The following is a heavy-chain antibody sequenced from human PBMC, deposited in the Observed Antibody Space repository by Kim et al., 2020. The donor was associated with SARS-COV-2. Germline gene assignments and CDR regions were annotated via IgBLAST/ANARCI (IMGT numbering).Heavy chain of an antibody. CDR2: ISCSGGST. CDR1: GFTFSSYA. V-gene: IGHV3-23*01. CDR3: AKVRITMIVVVITRGQYYFDY. J-gene: IGHJ4*02. D-gene: IGHD3-22*01. Sequence: GGSLRLSCAASGFTFSSYAMSWVRQAPGKGLEWVSAISCSGGSTYYADSVKGRFTISRDNSKNTLYLQMNSLRAEDTAVYYCAKVRITMIVVVITRGQYYFDYWGQGTLVTVSS.